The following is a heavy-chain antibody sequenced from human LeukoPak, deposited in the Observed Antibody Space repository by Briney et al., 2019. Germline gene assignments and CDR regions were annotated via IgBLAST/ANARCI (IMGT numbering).Heavy chain of an antibody. D-gene: IGHD3-10*01. CDR2: IRYDGSNK. CDR3: ARFRAGVGEPYGDY. J-gene: IGHJ4*02. V-gene: IGHV3-30*02. Sequence: GGSLRLSCAASGFTFSSYGMHWVRQAPGKGLEWVAFIRYDGSNKYYADSVKGRFTISRDNSKNTLYLQMNSLRAEDTAVYYCARFRAGVGEPYGDYWGQGTLVTVSS. CDR1: GFTFSSYG.